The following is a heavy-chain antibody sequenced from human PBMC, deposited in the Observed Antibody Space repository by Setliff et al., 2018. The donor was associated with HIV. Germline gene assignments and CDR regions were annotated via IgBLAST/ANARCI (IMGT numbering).Heavy chain of an antibody. J-gene: IGHJ4*02. V-gene: IGHV1-18*01. D-gene: IGHD1-26*01. Sequence: ASVKVSCKASGYTFSNYGLSWVRQAPGQGLAWVGWINAFTGKTHYAQDFQGRVTVTTDTSTDTSYMELRSLRSDDTAIYYCAACVLQSGGLTGSYPGGFDYWGQGSQVTVSS. CDR3: AACVLQSGGLTGSYPGGFDY. CDR1: GYTFSNYG. CDR2: INAFTGKT.